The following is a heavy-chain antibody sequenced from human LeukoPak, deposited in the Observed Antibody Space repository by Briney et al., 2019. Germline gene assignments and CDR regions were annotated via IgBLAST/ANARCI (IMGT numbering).Heavy chain of an antibody. CDR1: GFTFSSYA. J-gene: IGHJ6*02. CDR2: ISYDGSNK. V-gene: IGHV3-30-3*01. CDR3: ARYDDYSNTLSMDV. D-gene: IGHD4-4*01. Sequence: PGGSLRLSCAASGFTFSSYAMRWVRQAPGKGLEWVAVISYDGSNKYYADSVKGRFTISRDNSKNTLYLQMNSLRAEDTAVYYCARYDDYSNTLSMDVWGQGTTVTVSS.